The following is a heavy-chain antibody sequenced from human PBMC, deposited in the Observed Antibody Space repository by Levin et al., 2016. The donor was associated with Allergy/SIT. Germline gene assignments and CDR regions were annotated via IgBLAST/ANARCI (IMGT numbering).Heavy chain of an antibody. D-gene: IGHD6-13*01. V-gene: IGHV1-69*04. CDR3: ARDRGIAAAYYFDY. J-gene: IGHJ4*02. Sequence: WVRQAPGQGLEWMGRIIPILGIANYAQKFQGRVTITADKSTSTAYMELSSLRSEDTAVYYCARDRGIAAAYYFDYWGQGTLVTVSS. CDR2: IIPILGIA.